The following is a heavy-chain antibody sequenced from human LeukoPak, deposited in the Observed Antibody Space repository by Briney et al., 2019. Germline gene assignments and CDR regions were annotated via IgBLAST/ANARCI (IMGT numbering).Heavy chain of an antibody. CDR1: GGSISSSDW. CDR3: ARVRRDYGGNFIDY. J-gene: IGHJ4*02. V-gene: IGHV4-4*02. Sequence: SETLSLTCAVSGGSISSSDWWSWVRQPPGKGLEWIGYIYYSGSTNYNPSLKSRVTISVDTSKNQFSLKLSSVTAADTAVYYCARVRRDYGGNFIDYWGQGTLVTVSS. CDR2: IYYSGST. D-gene: IGHD4-23*01.